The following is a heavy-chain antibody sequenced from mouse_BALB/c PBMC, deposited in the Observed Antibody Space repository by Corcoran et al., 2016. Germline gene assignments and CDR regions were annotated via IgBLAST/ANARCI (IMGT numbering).Heavy chain of an antibody. CDR3: ARGGYYDYGYWYFDV. J-gene: IGHJ1*01. CDR2: INPYNDGT. Sequence: EVQLQQSGPELVKPGASVKMSCKASGYTFTSYVMHWVKQKPGQGLEWIGYINPYNDGTKYNEKFKGKATLTSDKSSSTAYMELSSLTSEDSAVYYCARGGYYDYGYWYFDVWGAGTTVTVSS. V-gene: IGHV1S136*01. D-gene: IGHD2-4*01. CDR1: GYTFTSYV.